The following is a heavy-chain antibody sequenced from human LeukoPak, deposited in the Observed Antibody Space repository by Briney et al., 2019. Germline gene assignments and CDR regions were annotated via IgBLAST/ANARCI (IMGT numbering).Heavy chain of an antibody. V-gene: IGHV4-34*01. D-gene: IGHD3-3*01. CDR3: ARGGRGRITIFGVVISPNWFDP. Sequence: SETLSLTCAVYGGSFSGYYWCWIRQPPGKGLEWIGEINHSGSTNYNPSLKSRVTISVDTSKNQFSLKLSSVTAADTAVYYCARGGRGRITIFGVVISPNWFDPWGQGTLVTVSS. J-gene: IGHJ5*02. CDR2: INHSGST. CDR1: GGSFSGYY.